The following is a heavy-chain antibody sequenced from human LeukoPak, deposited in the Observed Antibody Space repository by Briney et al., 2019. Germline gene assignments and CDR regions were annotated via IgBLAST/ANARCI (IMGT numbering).Heavy chain of an antibody. CDR3: ASSGHSSFFGY. CDR2: IYYSGST. J-gene: IGHJ4*02. CDR1: GGSISSYY. D-gene: IGHD6-19*01. V-gene: IGHV4-59*01. Sequence: SETLSLTCTVSGGSISSYYWSWIRQPPGKGLEWIGYIYYSGSTNYNPSLKSRVTISVDTSKNQFSLKLSSVTAADTAVYYCASSGHSSFFGYWGQGTLVTVSS.